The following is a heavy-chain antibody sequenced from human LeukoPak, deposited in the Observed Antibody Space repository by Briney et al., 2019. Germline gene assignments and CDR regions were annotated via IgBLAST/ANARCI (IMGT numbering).Heavy chain of an antibody. D-gene: IGHD6-19*01. CDR3: AKDIEEWLVKGGGCFDY. CDR1: GFTFSSYA. J-gene: IGHJ4*02. V-gene: IGHV3-23*01. Sequence: PGGSLRVSCTASGFTFSSYAMTWVRQAPGKGLEWVSGISGSGGSIDYADSVKGRFTISRDNSKNTLYLQMNSLRAEDTAVYYCAKDIEEWLVKGGGCFDYWGQGTLVTVSS. CDR2: ISGSGGSI.